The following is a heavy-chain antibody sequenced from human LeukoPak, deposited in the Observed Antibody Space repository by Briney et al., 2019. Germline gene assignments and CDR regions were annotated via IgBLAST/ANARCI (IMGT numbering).Heavy chain of an antibody. CDR3: ASGRSYGDPFDY. V-gene: IGHV4-59*01. Sequence: PSETLSLTCTVSGGSISSYYWSWIRQPPGKGLEWIGNIYYSGSTNYNPSLKSRVTISVDTSKNQFSLKLTSVTAADTAVYYCASGRSYGDPFDYWGQGTLVTVSS. D-gene: IGHD5-18*01. J-gene: IGHJ4*02. CDR1: GGSISSYY. CDR2: IYYSGST.